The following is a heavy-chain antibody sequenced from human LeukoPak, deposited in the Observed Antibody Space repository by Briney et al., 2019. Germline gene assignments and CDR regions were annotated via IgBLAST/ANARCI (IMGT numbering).Heavy chain of an antibody. Sequence: SVKVSSKASGGTFSSYAISWVRQAPGQGLEWMGGIIPIFGTANYAQKFQGRVTITADESTSTAYMELSSLRSEDTAVYYCARDSSTVTTGEGYFDYWGQGTLVTVSS. CDR2: IIPIFGTA. D-gene: IGHD4-17*01. CDR3: ARDSSTVTTGEGYFDY. CDR1: GGTFSSYA. J-gene: IGHJ4*02. V-gene: IGHV1-69*01.